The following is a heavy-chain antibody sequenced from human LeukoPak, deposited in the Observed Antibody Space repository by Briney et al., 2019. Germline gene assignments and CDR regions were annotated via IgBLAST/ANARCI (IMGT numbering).Heavy chain of an antibody. Sequence: GGSLRLSCAASGFTFSDYYMSWIRQAPGKGLEWVSYISSSSGSVYYADSVKGRFSISRDNAKNSLFLQLNSLRDEDTAVYFCASSGSYRFDYWGQGTLVTVSS. V-gene: IGHV3-11*04. D-gene: IGHD1-26*01. CDR1: GFTFSDYY. CDR2: ISSSSGSV. J-gene: IGHJ4*02. CDR3: ASSGSYRFDY.